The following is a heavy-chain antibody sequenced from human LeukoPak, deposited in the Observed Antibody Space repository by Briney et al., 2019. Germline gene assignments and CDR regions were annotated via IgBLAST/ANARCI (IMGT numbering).Heavy chain of an antibody. Sequence: VTVSXXXXXGTFXXXAISWVRQAPGQGLEWMGRIIPILGIANYAQKFQCRVTITADKSTSTAYMELSSLRSEDTAVYYCARERARRYYDSSGYPFDYWGQGTLVTV. CDR1: XGTFXXXA. CDR3: ARERARRYYDSSGYPFDY. J-gene: IGHJ4*02. V-gene: IGHV1-69*10. CDR2: IIPILGIA. D-gene: IGHD3-22*01.